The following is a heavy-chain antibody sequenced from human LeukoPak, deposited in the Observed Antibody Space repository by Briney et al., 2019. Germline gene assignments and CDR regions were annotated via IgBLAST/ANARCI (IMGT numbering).Heavy chain of an antibody. Sequence: PGGSLRLSCAASGFTFSSFAMSWVRQTPGKGLEWVSSMSGSGGSTYYADSVKGRFTISRDNSRNTLYLQMNSLRADDTAVYYCAKDHGVAVAGMYYWGQGPLVTVSS. J-gene: IGHJ4*02. CDR1: GFTFSSFA. V-gene: IGHV3-23*01. CDR3: AKDHGVAVAGMYY. CDR2: MSGSGGST. D-gene: IGHD6-19*01.